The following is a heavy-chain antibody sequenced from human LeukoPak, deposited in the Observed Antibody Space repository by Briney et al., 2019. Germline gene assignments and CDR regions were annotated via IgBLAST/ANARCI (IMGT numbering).Heavy chain of an antibody. D-gene: IGHD4-23*01. V-gene: IGHV1-18*01. CDR3: ARDTTVVTPDGLDI. CDR1: GYTFTTCG. J-gene: IGHJ3*02. Sequence: PSVNLSFKSSGYTFTTCGISWVRHAPGQGLEWMGWMSAYNGNTSYAQKLLDRVTMTTDTSTNTAYMELRSLRSDDTAVYYCARDTTVVTPDGLDIWGQGTMVTVSA. CDR2: MSAYNGNT.